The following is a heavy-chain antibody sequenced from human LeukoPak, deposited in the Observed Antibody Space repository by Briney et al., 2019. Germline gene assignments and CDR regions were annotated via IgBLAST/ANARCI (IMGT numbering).Heavy chain of an antibody. Sequence: GGSLRLSCVASGFPFSSYWMTWVRQAPGKGLEWVANIKQDGSKKSYVDSVKGQFTISRDNAKNSLYLQMNSLRAEDTAIYYCTRVGHIDEGIDYWGQGTPVTVSS. CDR1: GFPFSSYW. CDR3: TRVGHIDEGIDY. D-gene: IGHD3-9*01. V-gene: IGHV3-7*04. CDR2: IKQDGSKK. J-gene: IGHJ4*02.